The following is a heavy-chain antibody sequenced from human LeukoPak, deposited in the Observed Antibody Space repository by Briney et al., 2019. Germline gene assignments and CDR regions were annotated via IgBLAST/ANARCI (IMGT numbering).Heavy chain of an antibody. CDR1: GFTFSDHY. Sequence: GGSLRLSCAASGFTFSDHYMSWIRQAPGKGLEWVSYISSSSSTIYYADSVKGRFTISRDNAKNSLYLQMNSLRAEDTAVYYCARDDDSSGYYYPWGQGTLVTVSS. D-gene: IGHD3-22*01. V-gene: IGHV3-11*01. CDR2: ISSSSSTI. CDR3: ARDDDSSGYYYP. J-gene: IGHJ5*02.